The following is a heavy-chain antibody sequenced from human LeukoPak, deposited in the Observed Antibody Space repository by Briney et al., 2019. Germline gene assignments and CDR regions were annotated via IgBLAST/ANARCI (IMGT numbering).Heavy chain of an antibody. CDR3: ARVIIGGNYDFWIDNWFDP. Sequence: SGGSLRLSCAASGFTFSSYWMSWVRQAPGKGLEWVANIKQDGSEKYYVDSAKGRFTISRDNAKNSLYLQMNSLRAEDTAVYYCARVIIGGNYDFWIDNWFDPWGQGTLVTVSS. J-gene: IGHJ5*02. D-gene: IGHD3-3*01. V-gene: IGHV3-7*01. CDR2: IKQDGSEK. CDR1: GFTFSSYW.